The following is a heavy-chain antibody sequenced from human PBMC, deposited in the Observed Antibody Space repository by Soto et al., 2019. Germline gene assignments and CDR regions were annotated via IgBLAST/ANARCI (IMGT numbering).Heavy chain of an antibody. D-gene: IGHD3-3*01. V-gene: IGHV3-74*01. CDR1: GFSLRSQW. J-gene: IGHJ4*02. CDR2: TSPDGST. CDR3: SVSIFGVVHY. Sequence: GGSLRLSCAASGFSLRSQWMHWIRQAPGKGLEWVSRTSPDGSTIYADSVKGRFTISRDNAKNTVYLQMNSLRAEDTAMYYCSVSIFGVVHYWGQGTLVTVSS.